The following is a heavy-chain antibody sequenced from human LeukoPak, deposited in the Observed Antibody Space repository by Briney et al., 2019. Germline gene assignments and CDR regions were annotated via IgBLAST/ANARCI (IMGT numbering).Heavy chain of an antibody. D-gene: IGHD2-15*01. CDR3: ARLLAGCPGGRCRAHFDY. J-gene: IGHJ4*02. V-gene: IGHV4-59*01. CDR2: IYYGGST. Sequence: PSETLSLTCTVSGGPISSYYWSWIRQPPGKGLEWIGYIYYGGSTNYNPSLKSRVSMSVDTSKNQFSLNLSSVTAADTAVYHCARLLAGCPGGRCRAHFDYWGQGTLVTVSS. CDR1: GGPISSYY.